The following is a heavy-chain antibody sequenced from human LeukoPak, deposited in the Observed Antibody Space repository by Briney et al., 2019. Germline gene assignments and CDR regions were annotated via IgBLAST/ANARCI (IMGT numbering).Heavy chain of an antibody. CDR2: ISAYNGNT. CDR3: ARLHYDYVWGSYRTFDY. D-gene: IGHD3-16*02. J-gene: IGHJ4*02. V-gene: IGHV1-18*01. CDR1: GYTFTSYG. Sequence: AASVKVSCKASGYTFTSYGISWVRQAPGQGLEWMGWISAYNGNTNYAQKLQGRVTMTTDTSTSTAYMELRSLRSDDTAVYYCARLHYDYVWGSYRTFDYWGQGTLVTVSS.